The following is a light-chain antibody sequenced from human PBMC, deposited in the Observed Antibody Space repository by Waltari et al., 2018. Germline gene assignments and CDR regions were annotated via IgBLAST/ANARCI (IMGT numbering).Light chain of an antibody. CDR2: EVS. V-gene: IGLV2-8*01. CDR3: SSFAGSSQML. Sequence: QSALTHPPSASGSPGQSVPISCTGTSTDVGGFDSVPWYQQHPGKVPRLMIYEVSKRPSGVPDRFSGSKSGNTASLTVSGLQVEDEADYYCSSFAGSSQMLFGGGTKLTVL. CDR1: STDVGGFDS. J-gene: IGLJ2*01.